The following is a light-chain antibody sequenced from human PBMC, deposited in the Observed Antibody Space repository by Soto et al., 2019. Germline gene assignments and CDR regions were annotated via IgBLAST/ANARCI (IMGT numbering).Light chain of an antibody. CDR2: DVS. Sequence: QSVLTQPRSVSGSPGQSVTIACTGSSSDVGGGEYVSWYQQHPGKAPQLMIYDVSKRPSGVPDRFSGSKSGNTASLTISGLQAEDEADYYCCSYAGSYTWVFGGGTKLTVL. CDR1: SSDVGGGEY. J-gene: IGLJ3*02. CDR3: CSYAGSYTWV. V-gene: IGLV2-11*01.